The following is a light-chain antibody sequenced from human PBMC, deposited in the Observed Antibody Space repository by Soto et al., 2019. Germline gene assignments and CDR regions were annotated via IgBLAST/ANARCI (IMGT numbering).Light chain of an antibody. V-gene: IGKV3-20*01. CDR2: GAS. J-gene: IGKJ4*01. CDR3: QQYDNSPPLT. CDR1: QSVSSH. Sequence: EIVLTQSPGTLSLSPGERATLSCRASQSVSSHLAWYQQRPGQAPRLLIYGASSRDTGIPDRFSGSGYRTDFTINISRLEPEDFALNYYQQYDNSPPLTFGGGTKVEIE.